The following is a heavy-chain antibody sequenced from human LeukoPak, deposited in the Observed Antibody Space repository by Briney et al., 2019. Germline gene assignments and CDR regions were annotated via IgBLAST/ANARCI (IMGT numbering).Heavy chain of an antibody. J-gene: IGHJ4*02. Sequence: GGSLRLSCAASGFTFSSYWMSWVRQAPGKGLEWVANIKQDGSEKYYVDSVKGRFTISRDNAKNSLYLQMNNLRAEDTAVYYCAQSGDRWYYFDYWGQGTLVTVSS. CDR2: IKQDGSEK. V-gene: IGHV3-7*01. D-gene: IGHD4-23*01. CDR1: GFTFSSYW. CDR3: AQSGDRWYYFDY.